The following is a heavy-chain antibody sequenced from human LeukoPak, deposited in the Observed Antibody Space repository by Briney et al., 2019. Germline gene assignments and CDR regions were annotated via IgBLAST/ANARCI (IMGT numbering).Heavy chain of an antibody. CDR2: ISWDGGST. CDR3: AKGPDYYTSGSYYNADY. J-gene: IGHJ4*02. Sequence: GGSLRLSCAASGFTFDDYTMHWVRQAPGKGLEWVSLISWDGGSTYYADSVKGRFTISRDNSKDSLYLRMNSLRTEDTALYYCAKGPDYYTSGSYYNADYWGQGTLVTVSS. CDR1: GFTFDDYT. V-gene: IGHV3-43*01. D-gene: IGHD3-10*01.